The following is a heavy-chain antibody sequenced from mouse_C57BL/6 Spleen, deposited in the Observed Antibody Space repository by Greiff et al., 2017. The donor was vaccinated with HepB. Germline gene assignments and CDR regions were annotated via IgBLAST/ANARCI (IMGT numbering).Heavy chain of an antibody. CDR3: TVEGDYYGSSLYFDV. D-gene: IGHD1-1*01. J-gene: IGHJ1*03. CDR2: IRLKSDNYAT. V-gene: IGHV6-3*01. CDR1: GFTFSNYW. Sequence: EVKLVESGGGLVQPGGSMKLSCVASGFTFSNYWMNWVRQSPEKGLEWVAQIRLKSDNYATHYAESVKGRFTISRDDSKSSVYLQMNNLRAEDTGIYYCTVEGDYYGSSLYFDVWGTGTTVTVSS.